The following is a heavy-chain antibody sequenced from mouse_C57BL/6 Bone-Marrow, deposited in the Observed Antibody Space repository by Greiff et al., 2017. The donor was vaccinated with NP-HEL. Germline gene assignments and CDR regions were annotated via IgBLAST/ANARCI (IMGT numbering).Heavy chain of an antibody. V-gene: IGHV1-42*01. CDR3: ARKCYYGNFYCYFDV. J-gene: IGHJ1*03. CDR2: INPSTGGT. Sequence: VQLQQSGPELVKPGASVKISCKASGYSFTGYYMNWVKQSPEKGLEWIGEINPSTGGTTYNQKFKAKATLTVDKSSSTAYMQLKSLTSEDSAVYYCARKCYYGNFYCYFDVWGTGTTVTVSS. CDR1: GYSFTGYY. D-gene: IGHD2-1*01.